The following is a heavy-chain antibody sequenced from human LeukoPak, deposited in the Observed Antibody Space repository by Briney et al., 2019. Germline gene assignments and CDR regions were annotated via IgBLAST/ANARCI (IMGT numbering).Heavy chain of an antibody. J-gene: IGHJ6*03. CDR2: ISWDGGST. Sequence: PGGSLRLSCAASGFTFDDYAMHWVRQAPGKGLEWVSLISWDGGSTYYADSVKGRFTISRDNSKNSLYLQMNSLRAEDTALYYCAKSPRREYYYMDVWGKGTTVTVSS. V-gene: IGHV3-43D*03. CDR1: GFTFDDYA. CDR3: AKSPRREYYYMDV.